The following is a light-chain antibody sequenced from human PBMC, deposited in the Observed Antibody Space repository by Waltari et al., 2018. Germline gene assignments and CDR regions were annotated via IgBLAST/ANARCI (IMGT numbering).Light chain of an antibody. Sequence: EIVLTQSPGTLSLSPGERATLSVRASQTVRTTYLAWYQQKPGQAPTLLIYGASSRATGIPDRFSGSGSGTDFSLTISSLEPEDFAVYYCQQYDISPLTFGGGTKVEIK. CDR1: QTVRTTY. V-gene: IGKV3-20*01. J-gene: IGKJ4*01. CDR3: QQYDISPLT. CDR2: GAS.